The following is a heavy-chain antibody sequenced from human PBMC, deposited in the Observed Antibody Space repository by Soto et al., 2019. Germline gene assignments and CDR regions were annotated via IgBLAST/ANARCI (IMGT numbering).Heavy chain of an antibody. Sequence: GGSLRLSCAASGFTFSGSAMHWVRQASGKGLEWVGRIRSKANSYATAYAASVKGRFTISRDDSKNTAYLQMNSLKTEDTAVYYCTRQGAQFHYYGMDVWGQGTTVTVSS. CDR2: IRSKANSYAT. CDR3: TRQGAQFHYYGMDV. J-gene: IGHJ6*02. D-gene: IGHD4-4*01. CDR1: GFTFSGSA. V-gene: IGHV3-73*01.